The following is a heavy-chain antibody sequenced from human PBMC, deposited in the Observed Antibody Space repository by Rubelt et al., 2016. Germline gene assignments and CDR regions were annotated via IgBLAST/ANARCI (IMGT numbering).Heavy chain of an antibody. CDR2: ISSGTTTI. CDR1: GFTFNSYS. Sequence: VQLVESGGGLVQPGGSLRLSCAASGFTFNSYSMNWVRLAPGKGLEWVSYISSGTTTIYYADSVKGRFTISRDNARDTVFLQMNSLGVEDTAVYYCLKGGWGSPYESWGQGTLVTVSS. V-gene: IGHV3-48*01. CDR3: LKGGWGSPYES. J-gene: IGHJ5*02. D-gene: IGHD2-21*01.